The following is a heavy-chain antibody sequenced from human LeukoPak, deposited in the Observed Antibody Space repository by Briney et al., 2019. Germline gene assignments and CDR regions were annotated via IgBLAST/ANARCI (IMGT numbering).Heavy chain of an antibody. Sequence: GGSLRLSCAVSGFTFSSYSMNWVRQAPGKGLEWVSSISSSSSYIYYADSVKGRFTISRDNAKNSLYLQMNSLRAEDTAVYYCARDLSVVEYYYYGMDVWGQGTTVTVSS. D-gene: IGHD2-15*01. CDR3: ARDLSVVEYYYYGMDV. J-gene: IGHJ6*02. CDR2: ISSSSSYI. CDR1: GFTFSSYS. V-gene: IGHV3-21*01.